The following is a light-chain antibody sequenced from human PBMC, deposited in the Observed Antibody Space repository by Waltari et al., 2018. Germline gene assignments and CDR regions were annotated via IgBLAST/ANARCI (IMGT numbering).Light chain of an antibody. Sequence: QSVLTQPPSVSGAPGQRVTISCSGSSSNIGAGYDVNWYQQLPGKAPKLLIYGNSNRPSGVADRISGSTSGTSASLAITGRQAEEEADYYSQSYDSTLGGSVFGGETKLTFL. J-gene: IGLJ3*02. CDR1: SSNIGAGYD. V-gene: IGLV1-40*01. CDR2: GNS. CDR3: QSYDSTLGGSV.